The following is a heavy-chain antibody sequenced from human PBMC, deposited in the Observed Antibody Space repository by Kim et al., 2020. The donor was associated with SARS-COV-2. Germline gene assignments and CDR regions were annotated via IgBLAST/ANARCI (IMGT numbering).Heavy chain of an antibody. V-gene: IGHV3-7*01. D-gene: IGHD5-18*01. CDR3: ARVMGYRDPTIDY. CDR2: IKQDGSEK. Sequence: GGSLRLSCAASGFTFSSYLMSWVRQAPGKGLEWVANIKQDGSEKYYVDSVKGRFTISRDNAKNSLYLQMNSLRAEDTAVYYCARVMGYRDPTIDYWGQGTLVTVSS. CDR1: GFTFSSYL. J-gene: IGHJ4*02.